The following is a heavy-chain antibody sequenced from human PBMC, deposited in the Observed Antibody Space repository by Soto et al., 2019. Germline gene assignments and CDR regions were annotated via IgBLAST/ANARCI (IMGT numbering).Heavy chain of an antibody. J-gene: IGHJ4*02. CDR3: ATLARGNLLSDF. D-gene: IGHD3-10*01. CDR1: GVSISSSTYY. V-gene: IGHV4-39*01. CDR2: AHYGGSA. Sequence: QVQLQGSGPGVVTPSETLSLTCTVSGVSISSSTYYWGWIRQPPGKGLEWIGSAHYGGSAYYNPSLNSRISISVDTSNKQFSLNLNSVTAADTAVYYCATLARGNLLSDFWDQGTLVTVSS.